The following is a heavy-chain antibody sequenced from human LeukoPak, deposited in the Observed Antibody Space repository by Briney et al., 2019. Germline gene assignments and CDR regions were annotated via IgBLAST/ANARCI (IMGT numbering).Heavy chain of an antibody. D-gene: IGHD6-19*01. J-gene: IGHJ4*02. CDR3: ARGRIAVVRGEVDY. V-gene: IGHV4-59*01. CDR2: IYYSGST. Sequence: SETLSLTCTVSGGSISSYYWSWIRQPPGKGLEWIGYIYYSGSTNYNPSLKSRVTISVDTSKNQFSLKLSSVTAADTAVYYCARGRIAVVRGEVDYWGQGTLVTVSS. CDR1: GGSISSYY.